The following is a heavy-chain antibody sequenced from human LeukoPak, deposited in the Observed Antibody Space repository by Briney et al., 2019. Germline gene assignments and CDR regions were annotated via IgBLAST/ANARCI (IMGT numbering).Heavy chain of an antibody. CDR1: GFTVSSKY. J-gene: IGHJ4*02. CDR2: IYSGGST. Sequence: PGGSLRLSCAPSGFTVSSKYMSWVRQAPGKGLEWVSVIYSGGSTYYADSVKGRFTISRDNSKNTLYLQMNSLRAEDTAVYYCARGCSSTSCYGFDCWGQGTLVTVSS. V-gene: IGHV3-53*01. CDR3: ARGCSSTSCYGFDC. D-gene: IGHD2-2*01.